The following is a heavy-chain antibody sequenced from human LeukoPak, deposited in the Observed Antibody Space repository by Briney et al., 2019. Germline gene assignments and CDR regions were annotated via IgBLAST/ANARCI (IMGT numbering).Heavy chain of an antibody. CDR2: VDPEDGET. J-gene: IGHJ5*02. CDR1: GYTFTDYY. Sequence: ASVKVSCKVSGYTFTDYYMHWVQQAPGKGLEWMGLVDPEDGETIYAEKFQGRVTITADTSTDTAYMELSSLRSEDTAVYYCATESTQSWFDPWGQGTLVTVSS. CDR3: ATESTQSWFDP. V-gene: IGHV1-69-2*01. D-gene: IGHD3-9*01.